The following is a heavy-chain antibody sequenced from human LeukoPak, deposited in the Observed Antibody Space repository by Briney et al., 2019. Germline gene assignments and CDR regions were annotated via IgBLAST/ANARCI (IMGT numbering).Heavy chain of an antibody. CDR2: ISYDGSNK. Sequence: SGRSLRLSCAASGFTFSSYAMHWVRQAPGKGLEWVAVISYDGSNKYYADSVKGRFTISRDNSKNTLYLQMNSLRAEDTAVYYCARVWGTLYCSSTSCHGDYWGQGTLVTVSS. CDR1: GFTFSSYA. J-gene: IGHJ4*02. CDR3: ARVWGTLYCSSTSCHGDY. D-gene: IGHD2-2*01. V-gene: IGHV3-30-3*01.